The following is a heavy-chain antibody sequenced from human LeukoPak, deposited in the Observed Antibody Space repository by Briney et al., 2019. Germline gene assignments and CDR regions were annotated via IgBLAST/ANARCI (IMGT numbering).Heavy chain of an antibody. V-gene: IGHV1-69*13. CDR1: GGTFSSYA. Sequence: ASVKVSCKASGGTFSSYAISWVRQAPGQGLEWMGGTIPIFGTANYAQKFQGRVTITADESTSTAYMELSSLRSEDTAVYYCARERRLPTVTTPYYFDYWGQGTLVTVSS. CDR2: TIPIFGTA. CDR3: ARERRLPTVTTPYYFDY. J-gene: IGHJ4*02. D-gene: IGHD4-17*01.